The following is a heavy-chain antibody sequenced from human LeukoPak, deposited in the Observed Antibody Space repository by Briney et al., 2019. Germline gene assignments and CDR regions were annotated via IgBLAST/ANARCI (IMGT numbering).Heavy chain of an antibody. D-gene: IGHD6-19*01. Sequence: SQTLSLTFTVSGGSISSGGYYWSWIRQPPGKGLEWIGSIYYSGSTYYNPSLKSRVTISVDTSKNQFSLKLSSVTAADTAVYYCARDREIAVAGILTHYFDYWGQGTLVTVSS. V-gene: IGHV4-39*07. J-gene: IGHJ4*02. CDR2: IYYSGST. CDR3: ARDREIAVAGILTHYFDY. CDR1: GGSISSGGYY.